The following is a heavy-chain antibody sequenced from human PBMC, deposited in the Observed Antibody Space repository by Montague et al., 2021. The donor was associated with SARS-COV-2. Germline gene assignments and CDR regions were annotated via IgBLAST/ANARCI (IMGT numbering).Heavy chain of an antibody. D-gene: IGHD2-2*01. V-gene: IGHV4-34*01. Sequence: SETLSLTCTVYRGSFSGYYWTWIRQPPGKGLEWIGEINHSGGVXXXPSXXXRVTISVDTSKNHFSLKLRSVTAADTAIYYCARGYCSSTTCYRYLHYWGQGTLVAVSS. J-gene: IGHJ4*02. CDR2: INHSGGV. CDR1: RGSFSGYY. CDR3: ARGYCSSTTCYRYLHY.